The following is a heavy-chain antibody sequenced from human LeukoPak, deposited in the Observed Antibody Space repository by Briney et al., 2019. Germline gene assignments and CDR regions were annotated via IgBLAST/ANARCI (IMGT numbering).Heavy chain of an antibody. D-gene: IGHD3-3*01. J-gene: IGHJ6*03. V-gene: IGHV3-7*01. Sequence: GGSLRLSCAASGFTFSSYWMSWDRQAPGMGLEWVANIKQDGSEKYYVDSVKGRFTISRDNAKNSLYLQMNSLRAEDAAVYYCARDLTYDFWSGYYSGYYYMDVWGKGTAVTVSS. CDR3: ARDLTYDFWSGYYSGYYYMDV. CDR1: GFTFSSYW. CDR2: IKQDGSEK.